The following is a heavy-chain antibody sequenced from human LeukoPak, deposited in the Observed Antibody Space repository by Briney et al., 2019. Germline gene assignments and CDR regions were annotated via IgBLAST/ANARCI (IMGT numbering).Heavy chain of an antibody. CDR2: ISYDGSNK. D-gene: IGHD3-22*01. J-gene: IGHJ4*02. V-gene: IGHV3-30*03. Sequence: GGSLRLSCAASGFTVSSNYMSWVRQAPGKGLEWVAVISYDGSNKYYADSVKGRFTISRDNSKNTLYLQMNSLRAEDTAVYYCATSFGYYYDSSVLVYWGQGTLVTVSS. CDR1: GFTVSSNY. CDR3: ATSFGYYYDSSVLVY.